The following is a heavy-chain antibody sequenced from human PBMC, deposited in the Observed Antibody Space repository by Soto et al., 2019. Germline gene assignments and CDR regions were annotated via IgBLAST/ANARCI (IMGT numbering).Heavy chain of an antibody. CDR1: GYTFTGYY. Sequence: ASVKVSCKASGYTFTGYYMHWVRQAPGQGLEWMGWINPNSGGTNYAQKFQGRVTMTRDTSISTAYMELSRLRSDDTAVYYCARRRMTTVVTPVDYWGQGTLVTVYS. V-gene: IGHV1-2*02. CDR3: ARRRMTTVVTPVDY. CDR2: INPNSGGT. D-gene: IGHD4-17*01. J-gene: IGHJ4*02.